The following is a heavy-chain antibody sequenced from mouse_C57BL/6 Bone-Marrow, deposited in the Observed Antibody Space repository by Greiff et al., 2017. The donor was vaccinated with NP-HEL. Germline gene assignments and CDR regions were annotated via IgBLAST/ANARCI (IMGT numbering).Heavy chain of an antibody. CDR3: ARDRTQGYAMDY. CDR1: GFTFSSYA. J-gene: IGHJ4*01. CDR2: ISDGGSYT. V-gene: IGHV5-4*01. Sequence: DVMLVESGGGLVKPGGSLKLSCAASGFTFSSYAMSWVRQTPEKRLEWVATISDGGSYTYYPDNVKGRFTISRDNAKNNLYLQMSHLKSEDTAMYYCARDRTQGYAMDYWGQGTSVTVSS.